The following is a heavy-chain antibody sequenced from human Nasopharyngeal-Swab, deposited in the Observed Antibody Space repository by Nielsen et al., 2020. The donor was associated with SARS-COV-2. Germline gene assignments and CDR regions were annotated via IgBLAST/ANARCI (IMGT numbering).Heavy chain of an antibody. D-gene: IGHD3-3*01. CDR3: ARGLWIHGAFDI. CDR1: GFTFSRYW. V-gene: IGHV3-74*01. CDR2: IDTDGSTT. J-gene: IGHJ3*02. Sequence: GESLKISCAASGFTFSRYWMHWVRQVPGKGLVWVSRIDTDGSTTDHADSVKGRFTISRDNAKNTLYLQMNSLRAEDTAVYYCARGLWIHGAFDIWGQGTMVTVSS.